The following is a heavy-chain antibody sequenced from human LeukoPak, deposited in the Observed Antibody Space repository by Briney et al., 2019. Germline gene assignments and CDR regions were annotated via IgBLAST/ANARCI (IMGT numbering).Heavy chain of an antibody. V-gene: IGHV4-34*01. CDR1: GGSFSGYY. D-gene: IGHD1-26*01. Sequence: PSETLSLTCAVYGGSFSGYYWSWIRQPPGKGLEWIGEINHSGSTNYNPSLKSRVTTSVDRSKNQFSLKVSSVTAADTAVYYCARYSGSYPHDAFEIWGQGTMVTVSS. CDR2: INHSGST. J-gene: IGHJ3*02. CDR3: ARYSGSYPHDAFEI.